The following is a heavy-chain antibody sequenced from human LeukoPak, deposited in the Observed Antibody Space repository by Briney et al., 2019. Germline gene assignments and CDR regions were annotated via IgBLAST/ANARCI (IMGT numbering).Heavy chain of an antibody. CDR2: ISYDGSNK. D-gene: IGHD6-13*01. CDR1: GFTFSSYA. J-gene: IGHJ4*02. CDR3: ARVGGHGSSWYYFDY. V-gene: IGHV3-30-3*01. Sequence: GGSLRLSCAASGFTFSSYAMHWVRQAPAKGLEWVAVISYDGSNKYYADSVKGRFTISRDNSKNTLYLQMNSLRAEDTAVYYCARVGGHGSSWYYFDYWGQGTLVTVSS.